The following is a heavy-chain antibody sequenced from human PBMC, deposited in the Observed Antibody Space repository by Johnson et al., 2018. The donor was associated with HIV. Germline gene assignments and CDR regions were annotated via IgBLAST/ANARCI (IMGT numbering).Heavy chain of an antibody. CDR3: TTEDPRGYGYLFSFGDAFDI. CDR2: INSDGSST. J-gene: IGHJ3*02. CDR1: GFTVSSNY. V-gene: IGHV3-74*01. D-gene: IGHD5-18*01. Sequence: VQLVESGGGLVQPGGSLRLSCAASGFTVSSNYMSWVRQAPGKGLEWVSRINSDGSSTRYADSVKGRFTISRDNAKNTLYLQMNSLKTEDTAVYYCTTEDPRGYGYLFSFGDAFDIWGQGTMVTVSS.